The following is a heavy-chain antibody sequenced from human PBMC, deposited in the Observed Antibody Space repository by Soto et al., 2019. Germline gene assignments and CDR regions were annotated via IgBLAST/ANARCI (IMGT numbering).Heavy chain of an antibody. V-gene: IGHV1-8*01. CDR2: MNPNSGNT. D-gene: IGHD3-22*01. J-gene: IGHJ4*02. CDR3: ARGHNYYDSSGYYGD. CDR1: GYTFTSYD. Sequence: QVQLVQSGAEVKKPGSSVKGSCKASGYTFTSYDSNWVRQATGQGLEWMGWMNPNSGNTGYAQKFQGRVTMTRSNSVSTAYMELTGLRSEDTAVYYCARGHNYYDSSGYYGDWGQGTLVTVSS.